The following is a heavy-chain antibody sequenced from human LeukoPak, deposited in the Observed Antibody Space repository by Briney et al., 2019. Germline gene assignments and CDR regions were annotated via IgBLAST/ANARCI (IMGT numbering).Heavy chain of an antibody. V-gene: IGHV3-15*01. J-gene: IGHJ4*02. Sequence: PGGSLRLSCAASGFTFSNAWMSWVRQAPGKGLEWVGRIKSKTDGGTTDYAAPVKGRFTISRDNSKNTLYLQMNSLRAEDTAVYYCAKDLVDYYDSSGSYFDYWGQGTLVTVSS. D-gene: IGHD3-22*01. CDR1: GFTFSNAW. CDR3: AKDLVDYYDSSGSYFDY. CDR2: IKSKTDGGTT.